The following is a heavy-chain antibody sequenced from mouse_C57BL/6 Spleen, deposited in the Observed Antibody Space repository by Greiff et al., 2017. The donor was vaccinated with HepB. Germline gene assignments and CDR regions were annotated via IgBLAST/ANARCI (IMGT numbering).Heavy chain of an antibody. D-gene: IGHD1-1*01. J-gene: IGHJ1*03. V-gene: IGHV1-76*01. CDR1: GYTFTDYY. CDR3: ATTVVSYWYFDV. CDR2: IYPGSGNT. Sequence: VQLQQSGAELVRPGASVKLSCKASGYTFTDYYINWVKQRPGQGLEWIARIYPGSGNTYYNEKFKGKATLTAEKSSSTAYVQLSSLTSEYSAVYFCATTVVSYWYFDVWGTGTTVTVSS.